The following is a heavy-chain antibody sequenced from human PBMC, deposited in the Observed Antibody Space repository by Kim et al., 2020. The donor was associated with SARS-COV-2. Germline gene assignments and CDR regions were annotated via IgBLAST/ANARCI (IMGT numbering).Heavy chain of an antibody. J-gene: IGHJ6*02. CDR3: ARGGMSGGMDV. V-gene: IGHV3-74*01. D-gene: IGHD3-16*01. Sequence: RYLDSVKGRFTISRDNAKKTLYLQMNSVRAEDTAVYYCARGGMSGGMDVWGQGTTVIVSS.